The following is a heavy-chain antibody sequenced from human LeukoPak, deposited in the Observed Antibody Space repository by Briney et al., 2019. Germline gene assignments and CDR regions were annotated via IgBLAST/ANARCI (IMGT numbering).Heavy chain of an antibody. D-gene: IGHD3-22*01. CDR1: GFAFNTYW. J-gene: IGHJ4*02. Sequence: GGSLRLSCAASGFAFNTYWMDWVRQAPGKGLVWVSRIKSDGSDTTYTDSVKGRFTISRDNAKNTLYLQMNSLSAEDTAMYFCGRDRGYTFDYWGQGTLVTVSS. CDR3: GRDRGYTFDY. V-gene: IGHV3-74*01. CDR2: IKSDGSDT.